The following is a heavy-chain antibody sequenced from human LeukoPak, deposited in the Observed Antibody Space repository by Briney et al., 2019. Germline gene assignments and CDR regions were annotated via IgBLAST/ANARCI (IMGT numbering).Heavy chain of an antibody. CDR1: GYTFTSYY. D-gene: IGHD3-16*01. Sequence: ASVKVSCKASGYTFTSYYIHWVRQAPGQGLEWMGIIKPSIVSTNYAQKFQGRLTMTRDTSTSTVYMELSNLRSEDTAVYYCAREEEGGTFDYWGQGTLVTVSS. CDR2: IKPSIVST. J-gene: IGHJ4*02. V-gene: IGHV1-46*01. CDR3: AREEEGGTFDY.